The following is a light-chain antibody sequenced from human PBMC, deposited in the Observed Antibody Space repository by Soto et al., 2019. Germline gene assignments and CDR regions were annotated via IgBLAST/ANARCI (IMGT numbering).Light chain of an antibody. V-gene: IGLV1-44*01. J-gene: IGLJ3*02. CDR2: SNN. Sequence: QSVLTQPPSVSGTPGQRVIISCSGRRSNIGSNTANWYQHLPGTAPKLLIHSNNQRPSGVPDRFSGSKSGTSASLAISGLQSEDEADYYCAAWDDSLNGWVFGGGTKLTVL. CDR1: RSNIGSNT. CDR3: AAWDDSLNGWV.